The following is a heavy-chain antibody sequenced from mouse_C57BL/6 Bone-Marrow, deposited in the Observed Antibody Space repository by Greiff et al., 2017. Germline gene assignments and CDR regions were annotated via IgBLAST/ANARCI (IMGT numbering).Heavy chain of an antibody. Sequence: VQLQQSGPELVKPGASVKIPCKASGYTFTDYNMDWVKQSHGKSLEWIGDINPNNGGTIYNQKFKGKATLTVDKSSSTAYMELRSLTSEYTAVYYCARFYYEDYYAMDYWGQGTSVTVSS. V-gene: IGHV1-18*01. CDR3: ARFYYEDYYAMDY. D-gene: IGHD1-1*01. CDR2: INPNNGGT. J-gene: IGHJ4*01. CDR1: GYTFTDYN.